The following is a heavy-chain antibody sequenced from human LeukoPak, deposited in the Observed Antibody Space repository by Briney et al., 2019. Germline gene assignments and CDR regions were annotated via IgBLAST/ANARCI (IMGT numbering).Heavy chain of an antibody. CDR1: GFTFSSYA. CDR2: ISSNGGST. J-gene: IGHJ4*02. CDR3: ARARGYSYGYDFDY. V-gene: IGHV3-64*01. D-gene: IGHD5-18*01. Sequence: GSLRLSCAASGFTFSSYAMHWVRQAPGKGLEYVSAISSNGGSTYYANSVKGRFTISRDNSKNTLYLQMGSLRAEDMAVYYCARARGYSYGYDFDYWGQGTLVTVSS.